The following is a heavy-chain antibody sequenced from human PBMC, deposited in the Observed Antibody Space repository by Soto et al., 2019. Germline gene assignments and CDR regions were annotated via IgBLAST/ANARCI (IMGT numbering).Heavy chain of an antibody. D-gene: IGHD3-3*01. Sequence: SETLSLTCVVSDGSISTYDWWTWLRQPPGKGLEWIGKMFHSGGADYSQSLKSRVTIQADSSKNHFSLRLTAVTAADTAVYYCATGNVDSMLEYWGQGTQVTVS. J-gene: IGHJ4*02. CDR1: DGSISTYDW. CDR3: ATGNVDSMLEY. V-gene: IGHV4-4*02. CDR2: MFHSGGA.